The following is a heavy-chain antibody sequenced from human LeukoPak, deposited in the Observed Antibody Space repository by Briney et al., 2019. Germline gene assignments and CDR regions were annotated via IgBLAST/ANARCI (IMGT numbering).Heavy chain of an antibody. Sequence: SETLSLTCTVSGGSISSSSYYWGWIRQPPGKGLEWIGYIYYKGSANYNPSLKSRVTISVDTSKNQVSLKLSSVTAADTAVYYCARDRYYDSSGYHWYFDLWGRGTLVTVSS. CDR3: ARDRYYDSSGYHWYFDL. V-gene: IGHV4-61*05. CDR2: IYYKGSA. CDR1: GGSISSSSYY. D-gene: IGHD3-22*01. J-gene: IGHJ2*01.